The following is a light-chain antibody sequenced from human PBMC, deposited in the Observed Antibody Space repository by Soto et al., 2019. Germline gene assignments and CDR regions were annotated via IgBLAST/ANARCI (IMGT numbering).Light chain of an antibody. CDR2: SAS. V-gene: IGKV1-39*01. Sequence: DIQMTQSPSSLSASVGDRVTITCRASQSISSYLHWYQQKPGKAPKLLIYSASSLQSGVPSRFSGSGSGTDFTLTISSLQPDDFATYYCQQSYSTPYTFGQGTKLEIK. J-gene: IGKJ2*01. CDR3: QQSYSTPYT. CDR1: QSISSY.